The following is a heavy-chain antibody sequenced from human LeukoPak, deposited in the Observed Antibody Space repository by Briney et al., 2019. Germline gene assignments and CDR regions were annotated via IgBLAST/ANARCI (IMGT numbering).Heavy chain of an antibody. V-gene: IGHV3-7*01. CDR3: ARDIAAPGLFFDY. J-gene: IGHJ4*02. CDR1: GFTLSSYW. D-gene: IGHD6-13*01. CDR2: IKYDGSEV. Sequence: GGSLRLSCAASGFTLSSYWMSWVRQAPGKGLEWVANIKYDGSEVDYVDSVKGRFTISRDNAKNSLYLQMNNLRAEDTAVYYCARDIAAPGLFFDYWGQGTLVTVSS.